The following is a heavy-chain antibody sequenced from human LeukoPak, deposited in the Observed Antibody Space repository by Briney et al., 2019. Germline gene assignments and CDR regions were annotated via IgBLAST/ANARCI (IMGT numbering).Heavy chain of an antibody. J-gene: IGHJ6*02. CDR2: INHSGST. CDR1: GGSFSDYY. CDR3: ASRLYYYYGMDV. V-gene: IGHV4-34*01. Sequence: SEALSLTCAVYGGSFSDYYWSWIRQPPGKGLEWIGEINHSGSTDYNPSLKSRVTISVDTSKSQVSLKVNSVSAADTAVYYCASRLYYYYGMDVWGQGTTVTVSS. D-gene: IGHD6-6*01.